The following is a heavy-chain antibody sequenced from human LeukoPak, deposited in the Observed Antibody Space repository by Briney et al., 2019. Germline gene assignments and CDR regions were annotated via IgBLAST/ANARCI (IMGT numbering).Heavy chain of an antibody. CDR2: IIPTLGIA. CDR3: ARDLGIQLWTLDY. V-gene: IGHV1-69*04. J-gene: IGHJ4*02. CDR1: GGTFSSYA. Sequence: SVKVSCKASGGTFSSYAISWVRQAPGQGLEWMGRIIPTLGIANYAQKFQGRVTITADKSTSTAYTELSSLRSEDTAVYYCARDLGIQLWTLDYWGQGTLVTVSS. D-gene: IGHD5-18*01.